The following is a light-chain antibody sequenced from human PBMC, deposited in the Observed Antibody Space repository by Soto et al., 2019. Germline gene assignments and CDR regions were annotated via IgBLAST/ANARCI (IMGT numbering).Light chain of an antibody. Sequence: QSVLTQPPSPSGSPGQSITISCTGTSSDLGGYNYVSWYQQHPGKAPKLMIYEVSERPSGVPDRFSGSKSSNTASLTVSGLQAEDEADYFCSSYAGSNTFVFGTGTKVTVL. CDR2: EVS. CDR1: SSDLGGYNY. J-gene: IGLJ1*01. V-gene: IGLV2-8*01. CDR3: SSYAGSNTFV.